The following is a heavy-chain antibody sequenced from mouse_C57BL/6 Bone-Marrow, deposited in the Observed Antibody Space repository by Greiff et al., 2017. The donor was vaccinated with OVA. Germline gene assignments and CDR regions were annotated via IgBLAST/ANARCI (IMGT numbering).Heavy chain of an antibody. V-gene: IGHV1-26*01. J-gene: IGHJ2*01. CDR2: INPNNGGT. D-gene: IGHD2-3*01. CDR3: YYDGYPLGYY. Sequence: EVQLQQSGPELVKPGASVKISCKASGYTFTDYYMNWVKQSHGKSLEWIGDINPNNGGTSYNQKFKGKATLTVDKSSSTAYMELRSLTSEDSAVYYCYYDGYPLGYYWGQGTTRTVSS. CDR1: GYTFTDYY.